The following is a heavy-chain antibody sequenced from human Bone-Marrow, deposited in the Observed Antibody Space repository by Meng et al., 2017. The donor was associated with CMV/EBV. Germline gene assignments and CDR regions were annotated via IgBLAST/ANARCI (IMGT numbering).Heavy chain of an antibody. J-gene: IGHJ6*02. D-gene: IGHD3-3*01. Sequence: ASVKVSCKASGYTFTSYGISWVRQAPGQGLEWMGWISAYNGTTNYAQKLQGRVTMTTDTSTSTAYMELRSLRSEDTAVYYCARDDRSTYYDFWSGGSGMDVWGQGTTVTVSS. CDR3: ARDDRSTYYDFWSGGSGMDV. CDR1: GYTFTSYG. CDR2: ISAYNGTT. V-gene: IGHV1-18*01.